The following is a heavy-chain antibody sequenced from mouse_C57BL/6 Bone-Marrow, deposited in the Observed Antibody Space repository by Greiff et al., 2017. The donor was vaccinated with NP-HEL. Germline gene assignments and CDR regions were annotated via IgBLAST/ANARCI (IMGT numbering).Heavy chain of an antibody. V-gene: IGHV1-5*01. CDR2: IYPGNSDT. J-gene: IGHJ2*01. Sequence: VQLQQSGTVLARPGASVKMSCKTSGYTFTSYWMHWVKQRPGQGLEWIGAIYPGNSDTSYNQKFKGKAKLTAVTSASTAYMELSSLTNEDSAVYYCTRSFITTVVASFDYWGQGTTLTVSS. CDR1: GYTFTSYW. CDR3: TRSFITTVVASFDY. D-gene: IGHD1-1*01.